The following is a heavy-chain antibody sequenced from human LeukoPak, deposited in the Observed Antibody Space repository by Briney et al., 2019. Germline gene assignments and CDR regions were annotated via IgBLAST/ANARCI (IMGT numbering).Heavy chain of an antibody. CDR3: ARVRSSYGDPRGWFDP. J-gene: IGHJ5*02. Sequence: KPSETLSLTCTVSGGSISSYYWSWIRQPPGKGLEWIGYIYYSGSTNYNPSLKSRVTISVDTSKNQFSLKLSSVTAADTAVYYCARVRSSYGDPRGWFDPWGQGTLVTVSS. CDR2: IYYSGST. V-gene: IGHV4-59*01. D-gene: IGHD4-17*01. CDR1: GGSISSYY.